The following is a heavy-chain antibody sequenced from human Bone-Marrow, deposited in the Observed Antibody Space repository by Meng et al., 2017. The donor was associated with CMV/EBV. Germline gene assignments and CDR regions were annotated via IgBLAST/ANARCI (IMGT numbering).Heavy chain of an antibody. CDR3: ARDDYYGELGY. J-gene: IGHJ4*02. CDR1: GGAFSSYA. D-gene: IGHD3-10*01. Sequence: SVKVSCKASGGAFSSYAISWVRQAPGQGLEWMGGIIPIFGTANYAQKFQGRVTITTDESTSTAYMELSSLRSEYTAVYYCARDDYYGELGYWGQGTLVTVSS. V-gene: IGHV1-69*05. CDR2: IIPIFGTA.